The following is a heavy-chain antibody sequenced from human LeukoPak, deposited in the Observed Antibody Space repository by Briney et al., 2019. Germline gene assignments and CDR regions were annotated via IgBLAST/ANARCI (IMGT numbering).Heavy chain of an antibody. J-gene: IGHJ4*02. V-gene: IGHV4-39*07. CDR2: IYYSGST. D-gene: IGHD4-17*01. Sequence: SETLSLTCTVSGGSISSSSYYWGWIRQPPGKGLEWIGSIYYSGSTYYNPSLKSRVTISVDTSMTQFSLRLRSVTAADTAVYYCARVSFTYGPLDSWGPGILVTVSS. CDR3: ARVSFTYGPLDS. CDR1: GGSISSSSYY.